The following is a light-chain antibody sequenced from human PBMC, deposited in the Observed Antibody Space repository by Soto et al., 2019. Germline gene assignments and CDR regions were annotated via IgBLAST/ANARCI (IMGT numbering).Light chain of an antibody. J-gene: IGKJ5*01. CDR2: AAS. V-gene: IGKV1-39*01. CDR1: QSISSY. Sequence: DIQMTQSPSSLSASVGDRVTITCRASQSISSYLNRYQQKPGKDPKLLIYAASSLQSGVPSEFSGSGSGTDFTLTISSLQPEDFAAYYCRKSYSTPLITFGQGTRLEIK. CDR3: RKSYSTPLIT.